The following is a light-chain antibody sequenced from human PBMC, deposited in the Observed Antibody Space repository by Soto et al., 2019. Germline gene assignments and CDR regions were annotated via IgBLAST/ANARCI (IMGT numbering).Light chain of an antibody. CDR1: SSDVGCYIY. V-gene: IGLV2-11*01. J-gene: IGLJ3*02. Sequence: QSALTQPRSVSGSPGQSVTISCTGTSSDVGCYIYVSWYQQYPAKAPKVMIYDVSRRPSGVPDRFSGSKSGNTASLTISGLQADDEAGYYCCSYAGNKTVVFGGGTKLTVL. CDR2: DVS. CDR3: CSYAGNKTVV.